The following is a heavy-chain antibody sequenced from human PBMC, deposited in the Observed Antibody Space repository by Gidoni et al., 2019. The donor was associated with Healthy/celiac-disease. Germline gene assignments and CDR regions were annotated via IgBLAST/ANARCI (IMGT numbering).Heavy chain of an antibody. D-gene: IGHD2-8*01. Sequence: QVQLVQSGAEVKKPGSAVKVPCKASGRTFSSYASSWVRQAPGQGLEWMGRIIPILGIANYAQKFQGRVTITADKSTSTAYMELSSLRSEDTAVYYCARLLSSGRQMDGVDYWGQGTLVTVSS. CDR1: GRTFSSYA. CDR2: IIPILGIA. V-gene: IGHV1-69*04. CDR3: ARLLSSGRQMDGVDY. J-gene: IGHJ4*02.